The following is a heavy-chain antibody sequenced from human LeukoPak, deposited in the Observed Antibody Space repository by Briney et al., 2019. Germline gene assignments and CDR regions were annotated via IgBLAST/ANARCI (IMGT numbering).Heavy chain of an antibody. CDR2: INAGNGNT. J-gene: IGHJ4*02. Sequence: ASVKVSCKASGYTFTSYAMHWVRQAPGQRLEWMGWINAGNGNTKYSQKSQGRVTITRDTSASTAYMELSSLRSEDTAVYYCARGRMVRGAPPDYWGQGTLVTVSS. CDR1: GYTFTSYA. CDR3: ARGRMVRGAPPDY. D-gene: IGHD3-10*01. V-gene: IGHV1-3*01.